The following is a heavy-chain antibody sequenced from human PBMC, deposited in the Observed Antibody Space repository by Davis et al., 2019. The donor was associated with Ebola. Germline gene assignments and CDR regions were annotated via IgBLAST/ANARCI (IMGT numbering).Heavy chain of an antibody. V-gene: IGHV1-18*01. D-gene: IGHD2-2*01. CDR3: ARDGSYYIGHCVSASCFGIDY. CDR1: GGTFTNYA. J-gene: IGHJ4*02. CDR2: IIPVVDTK. Sequence: ASVKVSCKTSGGTFTNYAVNWVRQAPGQGLEWMGRIIPVVDTKDYAQKLQGRVTMTTDTSTSTAYMELRSLRSDDTAFYYCARDGSYYIGHCVSASCFGIDYWGQGTLVTVSS.